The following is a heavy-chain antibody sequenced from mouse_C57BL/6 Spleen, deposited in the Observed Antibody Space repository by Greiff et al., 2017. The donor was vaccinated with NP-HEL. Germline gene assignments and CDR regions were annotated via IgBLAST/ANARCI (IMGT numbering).Heavy chain of an antibody. J-gene: IGHJ4*01. CDR2: IRNKANGYTT. CDR3: ARYTGIYYGTLYAMDY. V-gene: IGHV7-3*01. Sequence: EVMLVESGGGLVQPGGSLSLSCAASGFTFTDYYMSWVRQPPGKALEWLGFIRNKANGYTTEYSASGKGRFTISRDNSQSILYLQMNALRAEDSATYYCARYTGIYYGTLYAMDYWGQGTSVTVSS. D-gene: IGHD1-1*01. CDR1: GFTFTDYY.